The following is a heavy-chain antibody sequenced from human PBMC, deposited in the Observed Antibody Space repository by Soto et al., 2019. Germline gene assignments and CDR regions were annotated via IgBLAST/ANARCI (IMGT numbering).Heavy chain of an antibody. Sequence: ASVKVSCKASGYTFTSYGISWVRQAPGQGLEWKGWISAYNGNTNYAQKLQGRVTMTTDTSTSTAYTELRSLRSDDTAVYYCARDGGLLAYCGGDCYSPADYWGQGTLVTVSS. CDR3: ARDGGLLAYCGGDCYSPADY. J-gene: IGHJ4*02. CDR1: GYTFTSYG. CDR2: ISAYNGNT. V-gene: IGHV1-18*01. D-gene: IGHD2-21*02.